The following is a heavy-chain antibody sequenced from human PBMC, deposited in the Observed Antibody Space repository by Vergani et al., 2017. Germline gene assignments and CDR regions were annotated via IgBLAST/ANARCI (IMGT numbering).Heavy chain of an antibody. Sequence: EVQLVQSGAEVKKPGESLKISCEGSGYTFTDYWVGWVRQKPGKGLEWMGVVYARDSITRYSLSFEGQVTISADKSINTAYLEWDSLRASDSAMYYCVRHHYYGSVSPGWFDPWGQGTLVTVSS. V-gene: IGHV5-51*01. CDR3: VRHHYYGSVSPGWFDP. J-gene: IGHJ5*02. CDR1: GYTFTDYW. CDR2: VYARDSIT. D-gene: IGHD3-10*01.